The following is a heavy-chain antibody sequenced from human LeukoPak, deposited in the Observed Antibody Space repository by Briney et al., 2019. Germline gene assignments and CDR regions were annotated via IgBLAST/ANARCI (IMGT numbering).Heavy chain of an antibody. Sequence: SETLSLTCTVSGGSISSYYWSWIRQPPGKGLEWIGYIYYSGTTSYNPSLKSRVTISVDTSKNQFSLRLSSVTAADTAVYYCARGVYIAATQYGYWGQGTLVTVSS. J-gene: IGHJ4*02. D-gene: IGHD6-13*01. CDR1: GGSISSYY. CDR2: IYYSGTT. CDR3: ARGVYIAATQYGY. V-gene: IGHV4-59*01.